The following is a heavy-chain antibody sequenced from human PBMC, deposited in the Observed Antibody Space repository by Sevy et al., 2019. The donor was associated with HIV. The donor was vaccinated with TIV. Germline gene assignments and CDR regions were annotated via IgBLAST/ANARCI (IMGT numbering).Heavy chain of an antibody. CDR2: ISSSSSYI. D-gene: IGHD4-17*01. CDR1: GFTFTRHS. CDR3: ARVPNYGDYGIDY. J-gene: IGHJ4*02. V-gene: IGHV3-21*01. Sequence: GWSLRLSCAASGFTFTRHSMNWVRQAPGKGLEWVSYISSSSSYIYYANSVKGRFTISRDNAKNSVYLQMNSLRAEDTAVYYCARVPNYGDYGIDYWGQGTLVTVSS.